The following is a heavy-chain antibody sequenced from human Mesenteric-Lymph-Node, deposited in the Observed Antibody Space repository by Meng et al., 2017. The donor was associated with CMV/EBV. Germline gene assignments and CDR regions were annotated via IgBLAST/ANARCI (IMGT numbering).Heavy chain of an antibody. Sequence: SFGGYYWTWIRQPPGKGLEWIGEINHSGSTNYNPSLKRRVTISVDMSKNQFSLKLSSVTAADTAVYYCAGRIIMVRGVIRGGWRWFDPWGQGTLVTVSS. J-gene: IGHJ5*02. CDR2: INHSGST. CDR3: AGRIIMVRGVIRGGWRWFDP. V-gene: IGHV4-34*01. D-gene: IGHD3-10*01. CDR1: SFGGYY.